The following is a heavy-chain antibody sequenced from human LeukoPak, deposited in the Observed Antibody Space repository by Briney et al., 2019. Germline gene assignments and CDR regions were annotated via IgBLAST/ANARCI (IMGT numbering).Heavy chain of an antibody. D-gene: IGHD6-13*01. V-gene: IGHV4-59*01. CDR1: GGSISSYY. CDR3: ARGSSWSYYFDY. CDR2: FHYSGST. Sequence: SETLSLTCAVYGGSISSYYWSWIRQPPGKGLEWIGYFHYSGSTNYSPSLKSRVTISIDTSKNQFSLKVSSVTAADTAVYYCARGSSWSYYFDYWGQGTLVTVSS. J-gene: IGHJ4*02.